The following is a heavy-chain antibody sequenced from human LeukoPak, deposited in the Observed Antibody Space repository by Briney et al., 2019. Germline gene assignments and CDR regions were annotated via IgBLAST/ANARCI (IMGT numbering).Heavy chain of an antibody. CDR2: FYHSGST. CDR3: AGESSFVAVTGRGGWFDP. J-gene: IGHJ5*02. D-gene: IGHD6-19*01. Sequence: SETLSLTCTVSGYFIRSGFYWGWIRQPPGKGLEWIGSFYHSGSTYYNASLKSRVTISVDTSKNQFSLTLSSVTAADTAVYYCAGESSFVAVTGRGGWFDPWGQGTLVTVSS. CDR1: GYFIRSGFY. V-gene: IGHV4-38-2*02.